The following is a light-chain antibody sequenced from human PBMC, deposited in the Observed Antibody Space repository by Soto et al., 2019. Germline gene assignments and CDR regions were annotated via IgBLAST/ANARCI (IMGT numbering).Light chain of an antibody. V-gene: IGLV2-8*01. CDR1: SSDVGGYDY. CDR2: AVN. Sequence: SALTQPPSASGSPGQSVTISCTGTSSDVGGYDYVSWYQQHPGKAPKLIIYAVNKRPSGVPDRFSGSKSGNTASLTVSGLQAEDEADYSCNSYAGSNDFVVFGGGTKLTVL. J-gene: IGLJ2*01. CDR3: NSYAGSNDFVV.